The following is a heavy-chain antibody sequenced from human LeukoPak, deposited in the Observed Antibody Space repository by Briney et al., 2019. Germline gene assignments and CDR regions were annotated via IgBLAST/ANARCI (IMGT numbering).Heavy chain of an antibody. CDR2: TSYNGNT. CDR1: GYTGSNCG. D-gene: IGHD6-19*01. V-gene: IGHV1-18*04. CDR3: ARHSGSGWQALGY. Sequence: ASVTVVSQESGYTGSNCGISWVRQAPGLGLEWMGWTSYNGNTNYAQKFQDRVTMTTDTSTTTAYMELRSLESDDTAVYYCARHSGSGWQALGYWGQGTLVTVSS. J-gene: IGHJ4*02.